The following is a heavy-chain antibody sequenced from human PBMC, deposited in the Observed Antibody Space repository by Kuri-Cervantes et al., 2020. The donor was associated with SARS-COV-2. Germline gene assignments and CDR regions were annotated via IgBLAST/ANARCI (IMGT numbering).Heavy chain of an antibody. V-gene: IGHV4-39*01. Sequence: SETLSLTCTVSGGSISSSSYYWGWIRQPPGKGLEWIGSIYYSGSTYYNPSLKSRVTISVDTSKNQFSLKLSSVTAADTAVYYCARGGGEGYSSSWYSGSYYMDVWGKGTTVTVSS. CDR2: IYYSGST. D-gene: IGHD6-13*01. J-gene: IGHJ6*03. CDR3: ARGGGEGYSSSWYSGSYYMDV. CDR1: GGSISSSSYY.